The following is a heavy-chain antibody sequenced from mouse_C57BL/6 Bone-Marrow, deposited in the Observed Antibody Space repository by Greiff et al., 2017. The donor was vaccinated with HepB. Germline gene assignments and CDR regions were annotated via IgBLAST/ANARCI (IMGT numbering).Heavy chain of an antibody. Sequence: EVQLQESGGGLVQPKGSLKLSCAASGFTFNTYAMHWVRQAPGKGLEWVARIRSKSSNYATYYADSVKYSFTISRDDSQSMLYLQMNNLKTEDSAMYDCEREAYSPDDWGQGTSVTVSS. V-gene: IGHV10-3*01. CDR3: EREAYSPDD. CDR2: IRSKSSNYAT. D-gene: IGHD2-10*01. J-gene: IGHJ4*01. CDR1: GFTFNTYA.